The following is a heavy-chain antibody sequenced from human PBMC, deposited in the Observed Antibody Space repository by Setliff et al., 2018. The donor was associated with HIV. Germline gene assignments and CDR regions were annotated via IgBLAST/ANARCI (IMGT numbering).Heavy chain of an antibody. CDR2: ISAYTGNT. CDR1: GYTFNNYG. CDR3: ARHRGGQWLVRRLSYYFDY. V-gene: IGHV1-18*01. D-gene: IGHD6-19*01. J-gene: IGHJ4*02. Sequence: GASVKVSCKASGYTFNNYGINWVRQAPGQGLEWMGWISAYTGNTNYAQKFQGRVTVTTDTSTTTAYMELRGLTSDDTAVYYCARHRGGQWLVRRLSYYFDYWGQGTLVTVSS.